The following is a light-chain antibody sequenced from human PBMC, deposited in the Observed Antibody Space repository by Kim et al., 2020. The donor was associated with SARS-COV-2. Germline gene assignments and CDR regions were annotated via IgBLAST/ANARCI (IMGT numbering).Light chain of an antibody. CDR3: QQYNDWPRT. V-gene: IGKV3-15*01. J-gene: IGKJ1*01. Sequence: ETVMTQSPATLSVSPGERATLSCRASQSVSSNLAWYQQKPGQAPRLLISGSSTRATGIPARFSGSGSGTEFTLTISSLQSEDFAVYYCQQYNDWPRTFGQGTKVDIK. CDR2: GSS. CDR1: QSVSSN.